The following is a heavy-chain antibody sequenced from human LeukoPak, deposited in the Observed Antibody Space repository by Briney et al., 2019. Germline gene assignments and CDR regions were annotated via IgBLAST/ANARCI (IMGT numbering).Heavy chain of an antibody. CDR1: GFTFGDYA. V-gene: IGHV3-43D*04. Sequence: AGGSLRLSCAASGFTFGDYAMHWVRQAPGKGLEWVSLISWDGGSTYYADSVKGRFTISRDNSKNSLYLQMNSLRAEDTALYYCAKGDCSSTSCHFDYWGQGTLVTVSS. CDR2: ISWDGGST. D-gene: IGHD2-2*01. CDR3: AKGDCSSTSCHFDY. J-gene: IGHJ4*02.